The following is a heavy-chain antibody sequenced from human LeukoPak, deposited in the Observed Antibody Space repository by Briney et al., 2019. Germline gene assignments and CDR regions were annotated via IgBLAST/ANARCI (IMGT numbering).Heavy chain of an antibody. CDR3: ARARYDSSGYDYYFDY. V-gene: IGHV3-21*01. CDR2: ISSSSSYI. D-gene: IGHD3-22*01. CDR1: GFTFSSYS. J-gene: IGHJ4*02. Sequence: GGSLRLSCAASGFTFSSYSMNWVRQASGKGLEWVSSISSSSSYIYYADSVKGRFTISRDNAKNSLYLQMNSLRAEDTAVYYCARARYDSSGYDYYFDYWGQGTLVTVSS.